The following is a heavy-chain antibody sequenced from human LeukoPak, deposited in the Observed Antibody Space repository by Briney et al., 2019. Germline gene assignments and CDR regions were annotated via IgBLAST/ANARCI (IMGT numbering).Heavy chain of an antibody. V-gene: IGHV3-11*04. CDR3: ALLGNGAFDI. CDR2: IDSSGSTI. Sequence: PGGSLRLSCAASGFTFSDFYMSWIRQASGKGLEWVSYIDSSGSTIWYADSVRGRFTISRDNARNSLYLQMNGLRAEDTAVYYCALLGNGAFDIWGQGTMVTVSS. D-gene: IGHD7-27*01. J-gene: IGHJ3*02. CDR1: GFTFSDFY.